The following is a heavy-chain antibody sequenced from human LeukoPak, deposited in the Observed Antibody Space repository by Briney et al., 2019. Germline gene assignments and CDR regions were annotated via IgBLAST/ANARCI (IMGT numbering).Heavy chain of an antibody. J-gene: IGHJ4*02. V-gene: IGHV3-21*01. D-gene: IGHD1-1*01. CDR1: GFTFSSYS. CDR2: ISSRSGSI. Sequence: PGGSLRLSCAASGFTFSSYSMNWVRQAPGKGLEWVSSISSRSGSIYYADSVKGRFTISRDNAKNSLYLQMNSLRVEDTAVYYCARDWNYFSCWGQGTLVTVSS. CDR3: ARDWNYFSC.